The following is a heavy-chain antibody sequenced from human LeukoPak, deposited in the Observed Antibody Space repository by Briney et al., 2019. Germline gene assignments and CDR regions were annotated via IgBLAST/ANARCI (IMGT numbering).Heavy chain of an antibody. CDR2: IRGSGGST. CDR1: GFTFSSYA. J-gene: IGHJ4*02. CDR3: AKLGCSSASCYRGAFDY. Sequence: GGSLRLSCAASGFTFSSYAMSWVRQAPGKGLEWVSAIRGSGGSTYYADSVKGRFTISRDNSKNTLYLQMNSLRAEDTGVYYCAKLGCSSASCYRGAFDYWGQGTLVTVSS. D-gene: IGHD2-2*02. V-gene: IGHV3-23*01.